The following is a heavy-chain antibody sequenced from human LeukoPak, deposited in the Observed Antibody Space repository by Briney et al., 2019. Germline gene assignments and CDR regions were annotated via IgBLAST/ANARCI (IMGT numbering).Heavy chain of an antibody. J-gene: IGHJ4*02. CDR1: GFIFSGHY. CDR2: IYSGGST. D-gene: IGHD3-16*01. V-gene: IGHV3-53*01. CDR3: ARERFGDY. Sequence: GGSLRLSCAASGFIFSGHYMDWVRQAPGKGLEWVSVIYSGGSTYYADSVKGRFTISRDNSKNTLYLQMNSLRAEDTAVYYCARERFGDYWGQGTLVTVSS.